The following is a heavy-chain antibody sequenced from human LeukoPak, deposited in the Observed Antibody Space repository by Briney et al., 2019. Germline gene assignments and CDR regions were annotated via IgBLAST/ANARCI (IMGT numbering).Heavy chain of an antibody. D-gene: IGHD1-26*01. CDR2: IYYSGST. Sequence: PSETLSLTCTVSGGSISGYYWTWIRQPPGKGLEWIGYIYYSGSTNYNPSLKSRVTISVDTSKNQFSLKLSSVTAADTAVYYCARSSLMVGATLFDYWGQGTLVTVSS. CDR3: ARSSLMVGATLFDY. J-gene: IGHJ4*02. V-gene: IGHV4-59*08. CDR1: GGSISGYY.